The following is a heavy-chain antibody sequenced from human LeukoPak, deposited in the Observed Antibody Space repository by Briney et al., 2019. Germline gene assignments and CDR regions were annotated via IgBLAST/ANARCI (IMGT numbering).Heavy chain of an antibody. Sequence: GESLKISWKGSGYSFTSYWIGWVRQMPGKGLEWMGIIYPADSDTRYSPSFQGQVTISADKSISTAYLQWSRLKASDTAMYYCARLHYYGVYDAFDIWGQGTMVTVSS. CDR1: GYSFTSYW. J-gene: IGHJ3*02. D-gene: IGHD3-22*01. V-gene: IGHV5-51*01. CDR2: IYPADSDT. CDR3: ARLHYYGVYDAFDI.